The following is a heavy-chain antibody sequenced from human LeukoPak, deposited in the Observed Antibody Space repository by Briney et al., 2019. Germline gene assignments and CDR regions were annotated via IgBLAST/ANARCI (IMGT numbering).Heavy chain of an antibody. CDR2: TYYRSKWHN. V-gene: IGHV6-1*01. J-gene: IGHJ4*02. D-gene: IGHD6-19*01. CDR1: GDSVSSNSAA. CDR3: ARGFGVAVAGPYYFDS. Sequence: TLSLTCALSGDSVSSNSAAWNWIRQSPSRGLESLGRTYYRSKWHNDYAVSVKSRITINQDTSNNQFSLQLNSVTPEDTAVYYCARGFGVAVAGPYYFDSWGQGTLVTVSS.